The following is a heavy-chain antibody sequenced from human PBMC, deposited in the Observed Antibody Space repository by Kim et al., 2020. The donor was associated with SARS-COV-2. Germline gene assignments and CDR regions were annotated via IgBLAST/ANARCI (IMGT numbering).Heavy chain of an antibody. D-gene: IGHD1-26*01. Sequence: VEGRFTISRDNSKNTLYLQMNSLRAEDTAVYYCARDLFPSRRATDSGVGYWGQGTLVTVSS. V-gene: IGHV3-30*07. CDR3: ARDLFPSRRATDSGVGY. J-gene: IGHJ4*02.